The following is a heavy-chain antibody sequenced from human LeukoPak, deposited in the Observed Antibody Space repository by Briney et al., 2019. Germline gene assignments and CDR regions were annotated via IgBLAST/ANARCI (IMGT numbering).Heavy chain of an antibody. J-gene: IGHJ4*02. D-gene: IGHD2-8*01. CDR3: ARVGYCTNGVCLYFDY. V-gene: IGHV1-2*02. CDR1: GYTFTGHY. Sequence: ASVKVSCKASGYTFTGHYMHWVRQAPGQGLEWMGWINPNSGGTNYAQKFQGRVTMTRDTSISTAYMELSRLRSDDTAVYYCARVGYCTNGVCLYFDYWGQGTLVTVSS. CDR2: INPNSGGT.